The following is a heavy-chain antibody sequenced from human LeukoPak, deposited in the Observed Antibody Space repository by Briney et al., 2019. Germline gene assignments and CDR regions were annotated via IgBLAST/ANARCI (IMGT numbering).Heavy chain of an antibody. D-gene: IGHD2-2*01. CDR1: GGSISSGGYS. Sequence: PSQTLSLTCAVSGGSISSGGYSWSWIRQPPGKGLEWIGYIYHSGSTYYNPSLKSRVTISVDRSKNQFSLKLSSVTAADTAVYYCARGGWVGYCSSTSCKAFDPWGQGTLVTVSS. J-gene: IGHJ5*02. V-gene: IGHV4-30-2*01. CDR3: ARGGWVGYCSSTSCKAFDP. CDR2: IYHSGST.